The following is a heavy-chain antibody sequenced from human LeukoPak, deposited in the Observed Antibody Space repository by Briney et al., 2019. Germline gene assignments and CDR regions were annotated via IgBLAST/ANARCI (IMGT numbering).Heavy chain of an antibody. J-gene: IGHJ5*02. CDR2: IIPISGTA. V-gene: IGHV1-69*01. CDR3: AGCYGSENWFDP. D-gene: IGHD3-10*01. Sequence: GSSVKVSCKASGRTFISYAITWVRQAPGQGLEWLGGIIPISGTANYAQNFQGRLTITADESTNTAYMALSSLRSEDTAVYYCAGCYGSENWFDPWDQGTLVTVSS. CDR1: GRTFISYA.